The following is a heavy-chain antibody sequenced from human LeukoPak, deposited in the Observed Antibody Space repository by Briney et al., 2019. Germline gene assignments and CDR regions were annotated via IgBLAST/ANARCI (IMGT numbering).Heavy chain of an antibody. CDR1: GFTFSSYA. D-gene: IGHD2-2*02. CDR3: ARDRLYCTSASCYTGIGFFDY. J-gene: IGHJ4*02. Sequence: GGSLRLSCAASGFTFSSYAMQWVRQAPGRGVERVAVISFDGSNKYYADSVKGRFTISRDNAKNTLYLQMNSLTAEDTAVYYCARDRLYCTSASCYTGIGFFDYWGQGTMVTVSS. V-gene: IGHV3-30*01. CDR2: ISFDGSNK.